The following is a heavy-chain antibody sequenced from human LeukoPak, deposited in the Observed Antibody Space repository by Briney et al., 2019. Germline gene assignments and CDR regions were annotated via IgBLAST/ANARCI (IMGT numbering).Heavy chain of an antibody. J-gene: IGHJ4*02. D-gene: IGHD5-24*01. CDR2: ISGSGGST. V-gene: IGHV3-23*01. CDR3: AKDDAWLQYGD. CDR1: GFTFSSYG. Sequence: GGTLRLSCAASGFTFSSYGMSWVRQAPGKGLEWVSAISGSGGSTYYTDSVKGRFTISRDNSKNTLYLQMNSLRAEDTAVYYCAKDDAWLQYGDWGRGTLVTVSS.